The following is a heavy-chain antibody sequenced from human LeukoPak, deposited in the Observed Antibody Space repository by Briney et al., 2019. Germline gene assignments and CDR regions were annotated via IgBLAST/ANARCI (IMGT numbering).Heavy chain of an antibody. Sequence: SETLSLTCSVSGGSISSGGYYWSWIRQPPGKGLEWIGEINHSGSTNYNPSLKSRVTISVDTSKNQFSLKLSSVTAADTAVYYCALEGEMATGLDYWGQGTLVTVSS. CDR3: ALEGEMATGLDY. CDR2: INHSGST. CDR1: GGSISSGGYY. D-gene: IGHD5-24*01. V-gene: IGHV4-39*07. J-gene: IGHJ4*02.